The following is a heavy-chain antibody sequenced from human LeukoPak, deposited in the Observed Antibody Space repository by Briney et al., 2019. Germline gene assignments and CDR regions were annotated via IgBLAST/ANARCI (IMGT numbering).Heavy chain of an antibody. J-gene: IGHJ4*02. CDR1: GFTFRSYS. CDR3: AQKGGADI. D-gene: IGHD2-15*01. V-gene: IGHV3-48*02. CDR2: ISGSSSSSV. Sequence: PGGSLRLSCAASGFTFRSYSMNWVRQAPGKGLEWVSYISGSSSSSVSYADSVKGRFTISRDNAKNALYLQMNSLREEDTAVYYCAQKGGADIWGRGTLVTVSS.